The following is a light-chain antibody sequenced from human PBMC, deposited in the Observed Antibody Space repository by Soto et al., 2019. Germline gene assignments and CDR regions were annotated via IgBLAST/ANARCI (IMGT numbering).Light chain of an antibody. CDR2: DAS. Sequence: EIVMTQSPATLSVSPGERATLSCRASQSVSSYLAWYQQKPGQAPRLLIYDASNRATGIPARFSGSGSGTGFTLTISSLEPEDFAVYYCQQRSNWPSFGPGTKVDIK. CDR1: QSVSSY. V-gene: IGKV3-11*01. CDR3: QQRSNWPS. J-gene: IGKJ3*01.